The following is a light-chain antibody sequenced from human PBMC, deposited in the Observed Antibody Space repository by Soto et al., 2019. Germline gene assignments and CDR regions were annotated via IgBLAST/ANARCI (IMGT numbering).Light chain of an antibody. V-gene: IGKV3D-15*01. CDR1: QSVNIY. CDR3: QQYDEWLRRN. Sequence: EIVMTQSPATLSVSPGERATLSCRASQSVNIYLAWYQQKPGQAPRLLIFGASYRATGIPARFSGSGSGKEFNLTIRSLQSEDFAVYFCQQYDEWLRRNFGGGTKVHI. CDR2: GAS. J-gene: IGKJ4*01.